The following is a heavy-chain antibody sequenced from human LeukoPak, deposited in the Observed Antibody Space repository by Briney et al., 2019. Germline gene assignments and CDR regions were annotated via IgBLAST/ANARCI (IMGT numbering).Heavy chain of an antibody. V-gene: IGHV1-2*02. CDR2: INPHSGGT. D-gene: IGHD2-21*02. CDR1: GYTLTDYY. J-gene: IGHJ4*02. CDR3: ASAKSLVTACDF. Sequence: GASVKVSCKASGYTLTDYYLHWVRQAPGQGLEWMGWINPHSGGTNYGEKFQGRVTLTRDTSVNTAYMELTRLTFDHTAVYYCASAKSLVTACDFWGPGSLVSVSA.